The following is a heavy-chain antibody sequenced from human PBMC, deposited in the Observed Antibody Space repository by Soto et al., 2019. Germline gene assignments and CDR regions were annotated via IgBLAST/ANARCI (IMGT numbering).Heavy chain of an antibody. CDR2: IYHGVST. CDR1: GASVDSGGYS. J-gene: IGHJ5*02. Sequence: LSLTCAVSGASVDSGGYSWSWIRQPPGRGLEWIGYIYHGVSTDYNPSLKSRVTISVDSSKNLFSLSLSSVTAADTAVYFCVRSGCSSTACHTDWFDPWGPGTLVTVSS. D-gene: IGHD2-2*01. CDR3: VRSGCSSTACHTDWFDP. V-gene: IGHV4-30-2*01.